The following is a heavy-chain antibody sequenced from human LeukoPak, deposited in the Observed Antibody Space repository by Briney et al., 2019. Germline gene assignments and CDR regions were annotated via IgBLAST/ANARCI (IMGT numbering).Heavy chain of an antibody. D-gene: IGHD3-10*01. J-gene: IGHJ5*02. CDR3: ARLTLLWFGELYENWFDP. CDR1: GGSISSSNW. CDR2: IYHSGST. Sequence: SETLSLTCAVSGGSISSSNWWSWVRQPPGKGLEWIGEIYHSGSTNYNPSLKSRVTISVDKSKNQFSLKLSSVTAADTAVYYCARLTLLWFGELYENWFDPWGQGTLVTVSS. V-gene: IGHV4-4*02.